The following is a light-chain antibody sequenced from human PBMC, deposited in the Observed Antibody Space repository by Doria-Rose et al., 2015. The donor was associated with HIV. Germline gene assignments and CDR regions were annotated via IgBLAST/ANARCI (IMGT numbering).Light chain of an antibody. V-gene: IGKV3-20*01. Sequence: DIVMTQTPGTLSLSPGERATLSCRASQSLSSTYLAWYQQKPGQAPSLPIYDGSTRATGIPDRFSASGSGTDFTLTINRLEPEDFALYYCHQYGTSWTFGQGTKVEI. CDR2: DGS. J-gene: IGKJ1*01. CDR1: QSLSSTY. CDR3: HQYGTSWT.